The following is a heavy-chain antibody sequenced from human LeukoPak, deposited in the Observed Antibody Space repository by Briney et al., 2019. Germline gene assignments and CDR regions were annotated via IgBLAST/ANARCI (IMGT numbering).Heavy chain of an antibody. CDR3: ARVQYYYDSSGYYLGSVIDY. CDR1: GYTFTNYD. Sequence: ASVKVSCKASGYTFTNYDINWVRQATGQGLEWMGWMNPNSGNTGYAQKFQGRVTMTRNTSISTAYMELSSLRSEDTAVYYCARVQYYYDSSGYYLGSVIDYWGQGTLVTVSS. D-gene: IGHD3-22*01. CDR2: MNPNSGNT. J-gene: IGHJ4*02. V-gene: IGHV1-8*01.